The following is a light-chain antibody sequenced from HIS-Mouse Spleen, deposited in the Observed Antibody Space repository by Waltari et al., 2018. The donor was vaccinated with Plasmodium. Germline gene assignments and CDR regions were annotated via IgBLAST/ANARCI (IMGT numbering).Light chain of an antibody. CDR1: SSDGGSYHL. CDR2: EGS. J-gene: IGLJ3*02. V-gene: IGLV2-23*03. CDR3: CSYAGSSTFV. Sequence: SALTPPAPVSGSPGQSVTISCTGTSSDGGSYHLVSWYHQHPGQAPKLMIYEGSQRPSGVSNRFSGSKSGNTASLTISGLQAEDEADYYCCSYAGSSTFVFGGGTKLTVL.